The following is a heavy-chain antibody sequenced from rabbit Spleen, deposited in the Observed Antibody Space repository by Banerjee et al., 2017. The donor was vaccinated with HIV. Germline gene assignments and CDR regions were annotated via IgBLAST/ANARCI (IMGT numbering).Heavy chain of an antibody. CDR2: IDAGNSGFT. D-gene: IGHD8-1*01. V-gene: IGHV1S40*01. Sequence: QSLEESGGGLVKPGASLTLTCKASGFSFSSGYDMCWVRQAPGKGLEWIACIDAGNSGFTYSATWAKGRFAISKTSSTTVTLQMTRLTAADTATYFCARDTASSFSSYGMDLWGQGTLVTVS. J-gene: IGHJ6*01. CDR1: GFSFSSGYD. CDR3: ARDTASSFSSYGMDL.